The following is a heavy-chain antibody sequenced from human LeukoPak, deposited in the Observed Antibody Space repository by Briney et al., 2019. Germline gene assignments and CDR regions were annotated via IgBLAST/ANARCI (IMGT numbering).Heavy chain of an antibody. CDR3: ARMATANIPSDY. D-gene: IGHD5-24*01. Sequence: SVKVSCKASGGTFSSYAISWVRQAPGQGLEWMGRIIPILGIANYAQKFQGRVTITADKSTSTAYMELSSLRSEDTAVYYCARMATANIPSDYWGQGTLVTVSS. V-gene: IGHV1-69*04. CDR1: GGTFSSYA. J-gene: IGHJ4*02. CDR2: IIPILGIA.